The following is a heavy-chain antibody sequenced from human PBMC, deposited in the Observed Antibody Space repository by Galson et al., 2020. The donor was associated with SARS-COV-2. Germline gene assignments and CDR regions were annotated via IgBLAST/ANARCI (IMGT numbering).Heavy chain of an antibody. V-gene: IGHV3-15*01. Sequence: GGSLRLSCAASALTFSNVWMRWVRRAPGKGLEWVGRIKSKTDSGTTAYAAPVKGRFTISRDDSKNTLYLQMNSLKTEDTAGYYCTTSGLHWGQGTLVTVSA. CDR1: ALTFSNVW. CDR2: IKSKTDSGTT. CDR3: TTSGLH. J-gene: IGHJ4*02.